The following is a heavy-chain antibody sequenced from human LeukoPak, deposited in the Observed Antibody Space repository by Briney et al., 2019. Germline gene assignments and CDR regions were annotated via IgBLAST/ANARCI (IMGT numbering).Heavy chain of an antibody. V-gene: IGHV3-66*01. CDR2: IYSGGST. Sequence: GGSLRLSCAASGFTVSSNYMSWVRQAPGKGLEWVSVIYSGGSTYYADSVKGRFTISRDNAKNTLYLQMNSLRAEDMAVYYCHFAPTPGYWGQGTLVTVSS. CDR1: GFTVSSNY. J-gene: IGHJ4*02. CDR3: HFAPTPGY.